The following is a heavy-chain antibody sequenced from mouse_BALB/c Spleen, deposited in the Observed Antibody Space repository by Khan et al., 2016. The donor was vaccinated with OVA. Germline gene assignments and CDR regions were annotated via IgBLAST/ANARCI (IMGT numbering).Heavy chain of an antibody. D-gene: IGHD2-4*01. CDR3: ARKDYYDYDPFPY. J-gene: IGHJ3*01. V-gene: IGHV3-2*02. CDR2: ISYSGNT. Sequence: EVKLLESGPGLVKPSQSLSLTCTVTGYSITSEYTWNWIRQFPGNKLEWMGFISYSGNTRYNPSLKSRISITRDTSKNQFFLQLNSVTSEGTATYYCARKDYYDYDPFPYWGQGTLVTVSA. CDR1: GYSITSEYT.